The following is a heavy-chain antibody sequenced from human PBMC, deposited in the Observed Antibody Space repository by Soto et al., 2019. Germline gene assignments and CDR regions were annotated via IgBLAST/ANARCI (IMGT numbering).Heavy chain of an antibody. Sequence: QITLKEAGPTLVKPTEPLTLTCTFSGFSFTTTRMGVGWTRQPPGKALEWLAIIYWDGESGYIPLPRCRLTLTEDTSKNQVVLTMTNMDPKDTAPYYCAHRDSTGTTSYFDSWGQGIPVTVAS. J-gene: IGHJ4*02. CDR1: GFSFTTTRMG. D-gene: IGHD1-1*01. V-gene: IGHV2-5*02. CDR3: AHRDSTGTTSYFDS. CDR2: IYWDGES.